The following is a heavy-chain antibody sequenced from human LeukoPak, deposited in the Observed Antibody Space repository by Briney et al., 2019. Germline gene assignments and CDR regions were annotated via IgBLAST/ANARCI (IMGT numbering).Heavy chain of an antibody. V-gene: IGHV4-59*01. Sequence: AGGSLRLSCAASGFTFDDYGMSWIRQPPGKGLEWIGYIYYSGSTNYNPSLKSRVTISVDTSKNQFSLKLSSVTAADTAVYYCASYNWNDVEDYWGQGTLVTVSS. CDR1: GFTFDDYG. J-gene: IGHJ4*02. D-gene: IGHD1-20*01. CDR2: IYYSGST. CDR3: ASYNWNDVEDY.